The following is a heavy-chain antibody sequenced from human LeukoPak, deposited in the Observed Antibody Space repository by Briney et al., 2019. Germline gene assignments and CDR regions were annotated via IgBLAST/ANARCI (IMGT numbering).Heavy chain of an antibody. D-gene: IGHD3-10*01. Sequence: SETLSLTCTVSGASIDTNNYYWGWIRQTPGKGLEWIGSMYFSGSTYYNPSLKSRVTVSEDTSRNHFSLKLSSVTAADTAVYYCVRAGGFTMVRGAVNNWFDPWGQGTLVTVSS. CDR1: GASIDTNNYY. J-gene: IGHJ5*02. CDR3: VRAGGFTMVRGAVNNWFDP. CDR2: MYFSGST. V-gene: IGHV4-39*07.